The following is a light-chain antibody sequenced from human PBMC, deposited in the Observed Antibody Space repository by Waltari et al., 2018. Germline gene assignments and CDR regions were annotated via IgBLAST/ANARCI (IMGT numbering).Light chain of an antibody. J-gene: IGLJ3*02. V-gene: IGLV2-14*01. Sequence: QSALTQPASVSGSPGQSITISCTGTSSDIGANNYVSWYRQHPGKAPKLILYHVTTRPSGVSHRCSGSKSGNTASLTISGLQAEDEADYFCSSYTITYTRVFGGGTKLTVL. CDR2: HVT. CDR3: SSYTITYTRV. CDR1: SSDIGANNY.